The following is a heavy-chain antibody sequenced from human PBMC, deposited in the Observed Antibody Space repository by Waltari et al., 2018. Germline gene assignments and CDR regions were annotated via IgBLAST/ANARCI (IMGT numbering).Heavy chain of an antibody. J-gene: IGHJ4*02. CDR2: IYYSGST. CDR3: ARVADPHYDGSGSLGAYFDY. D-gene: IGHD3-10*01. Sequence: QVQLQESGPGQVKPSETLSLTCTVSGGSISSYYWSWIRQPPGKGLEWIGYIYYSGSTNYHPSLRSRVPISVDTFSNQFSLMLSSVTAADTAVYYCARVADPHYDGSGSLGAYFDYWGQGTLVTVSS. CDR1: GGSISSYY. V-gene: IGHV4-59*01.